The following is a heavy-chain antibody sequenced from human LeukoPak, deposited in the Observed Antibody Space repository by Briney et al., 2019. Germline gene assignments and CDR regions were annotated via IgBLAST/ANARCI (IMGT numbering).Heavy chain of an antibody. D-gene: IGHD6-13*01. J-gene: IGHJ4*02. V-gene: IGHV4-59*01. Sequence: SETLSLTCTVSGGSISSYYWSWIRQPPGKGLEWIGDIYYSGRTNYKPSLKSRVTILVDTSKNQFSLRLSSVTAADTAVYYCARALTEYSSSRCLDFWGQGALVTVSS. CDR3: ARALTEYSSSRCLDF. CDR2: IYYSGRT. CDR1: GGSISSYY.